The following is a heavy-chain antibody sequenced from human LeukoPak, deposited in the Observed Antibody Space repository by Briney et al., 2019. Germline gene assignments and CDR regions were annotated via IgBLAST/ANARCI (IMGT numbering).Heavy chain of an antibody. CDR1: GFTFSSYS. J-gene: IGHJ4*02. Sequence: GGSLRLSCAASGFTFSSYSMNWVRQAPGKGLEWVSSISSSSSYIYYADSVKGRFTISRDNAKNSLYLQMNSLRAEDTAVYYCARESGRDGYNWGRGGFDYWGQGTLVTVSS. V-gene: IGHV3-21*01. CDR3: ARESGRDGYNWGRGGFDY. CDR2: ISSSSSYI. D-gene: IGHD5-24*01.